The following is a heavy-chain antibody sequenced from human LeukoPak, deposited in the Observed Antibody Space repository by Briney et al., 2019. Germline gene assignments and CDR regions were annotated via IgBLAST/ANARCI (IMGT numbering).Heavy chain of an antibody. CDR2: INWNGGST. V-gene: IGHV3-20*04. CDR3: ARDLYCGGDCYSGYFDY. Sequence: GGSLILSCAASGFTFDDYGLIWVRQAPGTGLEPVSRINWNGGSTGYADSVKGRLTISRDNAKNSLYLQMNSLRAEDTALYYCARDLYCGGDCYSGYFDYWGQGTLVTVSS. J-gene: IGHJ4*02. CDR1: GFTFDDYG. D-gene: IGHD2-21*02.